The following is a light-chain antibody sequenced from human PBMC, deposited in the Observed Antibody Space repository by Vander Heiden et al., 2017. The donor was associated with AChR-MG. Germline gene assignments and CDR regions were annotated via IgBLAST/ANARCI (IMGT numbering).Light chain of an antibody. Sequence: EIVLTQSPGTLSLSPGERATLSCRASQSVSSSYLAWYQQKPGQAPRLLNYGASSRATGIPDRFSGSGSGTDFTLTISRLEPEDFAVYYCQQYGSSRVTFGGGTKVEIK. J-gene: IGKJ4*01. CDR2: GAS. CDR1: QSVSSSY. V-gene: IGKV3-20*01. CDR3: QQYGSSRVT.